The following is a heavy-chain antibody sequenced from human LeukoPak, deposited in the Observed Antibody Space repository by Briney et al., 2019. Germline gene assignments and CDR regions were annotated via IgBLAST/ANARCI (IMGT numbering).Heavy chain of an antibody. Sequence: PSETLSLTCTASGGSISSYYWSWIRQPAGKGLEWIGRIYTSGSTNYNPSLKSRVTISVDKSKNQFSLKLSSVTAADTAVYYCARVTDLGYCSGGSCYDGWFDPWGQGTLVTVSS. V-gene: IGHV4-4*07. D-gene: IGHD2-15*01. J-gene: IGHJ5*02. CDR2: IYTSGST. CDR1: GGSISSYY. CDR3: ARVTDLGYCSGGSCYDGWFDP.